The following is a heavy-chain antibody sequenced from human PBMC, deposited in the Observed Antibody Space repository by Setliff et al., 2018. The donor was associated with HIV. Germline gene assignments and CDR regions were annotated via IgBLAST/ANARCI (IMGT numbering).Heavy chain of an antibody. CDR2: LSDDGSRE. Sequence: PGGSLRLSCVGSGLNFRKSGMVWVRPAPGKGLEWVAVLSDDGSRESYADSMEGRFTISRDNSKNTLYLRMNRLRPEDTAVYYCAKVGGDGRFHYYHMDVWGKGTTVTVSS. J-gene: IGHJ6*03. CDR1: GLNFRKSG. D-gene: IGHD2-21*02. V-gene: IGHV3-30*06. CDR3: AKVGGDGRFHYYHMDV.